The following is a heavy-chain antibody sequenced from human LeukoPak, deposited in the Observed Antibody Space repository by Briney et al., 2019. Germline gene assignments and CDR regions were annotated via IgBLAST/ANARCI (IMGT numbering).Heavy chain of an antibody. Sequence: GGSLRLSCVASGFTFSDYYMSWIRQAPGKGLEWLSYISTRGNTIYYADSVKGRFTISRDNAKNSLYLQMNSLRAEDTAVYYCARALGGNMVRGAFTVYYFDYWGQGTLVTVSS. V-gene: IGHV3-11*04. CDR3: ARALGGNMVRGAFTVYYFDY. CDR2: ISTRGNTI. CDR1: GFTFSDYY. D-gene: IGHD3-10*01. J-gene: IGHJ4*02.